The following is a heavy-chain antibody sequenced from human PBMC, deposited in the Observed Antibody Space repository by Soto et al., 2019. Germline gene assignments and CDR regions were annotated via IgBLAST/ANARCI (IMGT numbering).Heavy chain of an antibody. CDR1: GGSFSGYY. CDR2: INHSGST. CDR3: ARRLRWLRSLIDY. V-gene: IGHV4-34*01. D-gene: IGHD5-12*01. Sequence: ASETLSLTCTVYGGSFSGYYWSWIRQPPGKGLEWIGEINHSGSTNYNPSLKSRVTISVDTSKNQFSLKLSSVTAADTAVYYCARRLRWLRSLIDYWGQGTLVTVSS. J-gene: IGHJ4*02.